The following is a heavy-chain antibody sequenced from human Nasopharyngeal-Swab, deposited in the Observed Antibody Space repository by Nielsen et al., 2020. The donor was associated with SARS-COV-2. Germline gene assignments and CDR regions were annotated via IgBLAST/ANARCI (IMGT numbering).Heavy chain of an antibody. V-gene: IGHV6-1*01. CDR1: GDSVSSHSAG. J-gene: IGHJ4*02. CDR2: TLYRSKWYN. Sequence: SQTLSLTCDISGDSVSSHSAGWNWIRQSPSRGLEWLGRTLYRSKWYNDYAESVKSRIAVNPDTSKNQFFLQLNSVTPEDTAVYYCARGRDSSFDSWGQGTLVTASS. CDR3: ARGRDSSFDS. D-gene: IGHD2-21*01.